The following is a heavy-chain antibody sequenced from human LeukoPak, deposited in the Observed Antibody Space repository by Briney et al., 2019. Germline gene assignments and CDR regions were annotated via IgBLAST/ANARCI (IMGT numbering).Heavy chain of an antibody. Sequence: GGSLRLSCAASGFTFDDYAMHWVRHAPGKGLEWVSGISWNSGSIGYADSVKGRFTISRDNAKNSLYLQMNSLRAEDTALYYCASLFGEFDHWGQGTLVTVSS. CDR3: ASLFGEFDH. CDR1: GFTFDDYA. D-gene: IGHD3-16*01. CDR2: ISWNSGSI. J-gene: IGHJ5*02. V-gene: IGHV3-9*01.